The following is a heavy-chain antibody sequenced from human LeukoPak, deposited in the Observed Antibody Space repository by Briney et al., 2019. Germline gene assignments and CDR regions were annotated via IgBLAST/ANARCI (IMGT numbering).Heavy chain of an antibody. J-gene: IGHJ4*02. CDR1: GGSTCSSSSD. CDR3: ARRRGYGSGSYPLDY. D-gene: IGHD3-10*01. CDR2: IYYSGST. V-gene: IGHV4-39*01. Sequence: PSETLSLTCTVSGGSTCSSSSDCGWIRQPPGKGLEWIGSIYYSGSTYYNPSLKSRVTISVDTSKNQFSLKLSSVTAADTAVYYCARRRGYGSGSYPLDYWGQGTLVTVSS.